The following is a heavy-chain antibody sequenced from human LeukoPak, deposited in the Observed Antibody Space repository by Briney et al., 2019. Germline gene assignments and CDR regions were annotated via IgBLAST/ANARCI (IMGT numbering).Heavy chain of an antibody. J-gene: IGHJ3*02. CDR1: GGSISSYY. CDR2: IYTSGST. Sequence: SETLSLTCTVSGGSISSYYWSWIRQPAGKGLEWIGRIYTSGSTNYNPSLKSRVTMSVDTSKNQLSLKLSSVTAADTAVYYCARDNFKGIAVAGNAFDIWGQGTMVTVSS. V-gene: IGHV4-4*07. D-gene: IGHD6-19*01. CDR3: ARDNFKGIAVAGNAFDI.